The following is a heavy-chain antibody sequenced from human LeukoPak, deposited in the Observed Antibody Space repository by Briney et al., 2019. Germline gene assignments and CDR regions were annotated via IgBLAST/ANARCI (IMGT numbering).Heavy chain of an antibody. CDR3: AKDLSSSWSEDY. CDR2: ISGSGGST. Sequence: GGSLRLSCAASGSTFSSYAMSWVRQAPGKGLEWVPAISGSGGSTYYADSVKGRFTISRDNSKNTLYLQMNSLRAEDTAVYYCAKDLSSSWSEDYWGQGTLVTVSS. V-gene: IGHV3-23*01. J-gene: IGHJ4*02. D-gene: IGHD6-13*01. CDR1: GSTFSSYA.